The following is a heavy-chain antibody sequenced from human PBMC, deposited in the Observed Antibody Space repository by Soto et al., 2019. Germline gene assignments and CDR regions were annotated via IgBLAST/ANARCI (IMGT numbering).Heavy chain of an antibody. CDR1: GYTFTSYD. V-gene: IGHV1-8*01. CDR2: MDPNSGNT. D-gene: IGHD2-2*01. J-gene: IGHJ3*02. Sequence: ASVRVSCKASGYTFTSYDINWVRQATGQGLEWMGWMDPNSGNTGYAQKFQGRVTMTRNTSISTAYMELSSLRSEDTAVYYCARYCSSTRCYFGFDTWAKGQWSPSPQ. CDR3: ARYCSSTRCYFGFDT.